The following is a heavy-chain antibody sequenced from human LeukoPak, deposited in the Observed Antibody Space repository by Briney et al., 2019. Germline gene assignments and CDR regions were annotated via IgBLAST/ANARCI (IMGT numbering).Heavy chain of an antibody. J-gene: IGHJ4*02. CDR2: ISGRGGST. CDR1: GFTFSSYA. CDR3: ARHRSSWLIDY. Sequence: GGSLRLSCAASGFTFSSYAMSWVRQAPGKGLEWVSAISGRGGSTYYADSVRGRFTISRDNSKNTLYLQMNSLRAEDTAVYYCARHRSSWLIDYWGQGTLVTVSS. V-gene: IGHV3-23*01. D-gene: IGHD6-6*01.